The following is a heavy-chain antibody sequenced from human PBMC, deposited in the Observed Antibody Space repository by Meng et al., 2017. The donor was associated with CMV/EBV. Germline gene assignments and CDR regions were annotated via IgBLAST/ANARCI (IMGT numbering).Heavy chain of an antibody. CDR3: ARDKGEITIFGVVIIFRQGGAFDI. CDR2: IKQDGSEK. CDR1: GFTFSSYW. J-gene: IGHJ3*02. D-gene: IGHD3-3*01. Sequence: GESLKISCAASGFTFSSYWMSWVRQAPGKGLEWVANIKQDGSEKYYVDSVKGRFTISRDNAKNSLYLQMNSQRAEDTAVYYCARDKGEITIFGVVIIFRQGGAFDIWGQGTMVTVSS. V-gene: IGHV3-7*01.